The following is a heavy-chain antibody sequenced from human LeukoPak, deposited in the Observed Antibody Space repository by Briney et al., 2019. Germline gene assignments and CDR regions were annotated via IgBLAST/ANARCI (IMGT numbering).Heavy chain of an antibody. V-gene: IGHV1-69*06. Sequence: EASVKVSCTASGGTFSSYAISWVRQAPGQGLEWMGGIIPIFGTANYAQKFQGRVTITADKSTSTAYMELSSLRSEDTAVYYCARGGLAAAGSVWFDPWGQGTLVTVSS. CDR3: ARGGLAAAGSVWFDP. CDR1: GGTFSSYA. CDR2: IIPIFGTA. D-gene: IGHD6-13*01. J-gene: IGHJ5*02.